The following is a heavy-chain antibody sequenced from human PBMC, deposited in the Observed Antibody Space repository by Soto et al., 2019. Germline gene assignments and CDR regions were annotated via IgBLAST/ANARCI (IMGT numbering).Heavy chain of an antibody. V-gene: IGHV3-23*01. CDR1: GFTFSSYA. CDR2: ISGSGYST. CDR3: ARRSSGWYFDY. D-gene: IGHD6-19*01. Sequence: EVQLLESGGGLVQPGGSLRLSCAASGFTFSSYAMNWVRQAPGKGLEWVSVISGSGYSTYYADSVKGRFTISRDNSKNTLYLQMNSVRAEDTAVYYCARRSSGWYFDYWGQGTLVTVSS. J-gene: IGHJ4*02.